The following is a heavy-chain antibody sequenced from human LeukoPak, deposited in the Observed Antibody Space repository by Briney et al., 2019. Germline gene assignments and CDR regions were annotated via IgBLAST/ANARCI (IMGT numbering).Heavy chain of an antibody. CDR1: GFTVSSNY. V-gene: IGHV3-53*01. D-gene: IGHD3-10*01. CDR3: ARVQYYGSGSYYE. CDR2: IYSGGST. Sequence: PGGSLRPSCAASGFTVSSNYMSWVRQAPGKGLEWVSVIYSGGSTYYADSVKGRFTISRDNSKNTLYLQMNSLRAEDTAVYYCARVQYYGSGSYYEWGQGTLVTVSS. J-gene: IGHJ4*02.